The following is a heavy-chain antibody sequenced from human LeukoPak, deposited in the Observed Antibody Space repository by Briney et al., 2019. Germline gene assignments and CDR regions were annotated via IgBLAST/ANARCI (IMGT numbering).Heavy chain of an antibody. CDR2: IYSGGST. CDR3: ARESSGYYFDY. Sequence: GGSLRLSCAASGFTFSSYWMNWARQAPGKGLEWVSVIYSGGSTYYADSVKGRFTISRDSSKNTLYLQMNTLRAEDTAVYYCARESSGYYFDYWGQGTLATVSS. J-gene: IGHJ4*02. V-gene: IGHV3-53*01. D-gene: IGHD6-25*01. CDR1: GFTFSSYW.